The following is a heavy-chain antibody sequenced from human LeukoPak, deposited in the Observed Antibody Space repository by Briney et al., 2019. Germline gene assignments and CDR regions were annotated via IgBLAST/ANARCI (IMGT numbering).Heavy chain of an antibody. D-gene: IGHD3-10*02. CDR3: VRGHCSGSSHFHLGMAV. Sequence: SETLSLTCAVHGGSFSGYYWCWIRQRPGEGLEWIGEINHSGSTDYHPSLKRRGTRSVGTATNQFSLRLCSGTAAETAVYEFVRGHCSGSSHFHLGMAVWGQGTTVPVSS. J-gene: IGHJ6*02. CDR2: INHSGST. V-gene: IGHV4-34*01. CDR1: GGSFSGYY.